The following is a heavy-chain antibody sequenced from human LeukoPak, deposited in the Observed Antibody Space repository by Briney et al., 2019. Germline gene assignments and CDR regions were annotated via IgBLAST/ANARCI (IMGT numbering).Heavy chain of an antibody. Sequence: GESLKISCKGSGYSFTNFWIGWVRQMPGKGLEWMGIIYPGDSDTRYSPSFQGQVTISADKSISTAYLQWSSLKASDTAMYYCARLPNANYGSSGYDYWGQGTLVTVSS. J-gene: IGHJ4*02. CDR1: GYSFTNFW. CDR3: ARLPNANYGSSGYDY. D-gene: IGHD3-22*01. V-gene: IGHV5-51*01. CDR2: IYPGDSDT.